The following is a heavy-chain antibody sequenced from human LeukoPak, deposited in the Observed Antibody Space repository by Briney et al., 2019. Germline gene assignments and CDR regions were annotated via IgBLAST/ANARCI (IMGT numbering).Heavy chain of an antibody. D-gene: IGHD1-1*01. J-gene: IGHJ4*02. V-gene: IGHV3-23*01. CDR3: ARGRYLSPYYFDY. CDR1: GFTFSSYA. Sequence: RSGGSLRLSCAASGFTFSSYAMSWVRQAPGKGLEWVSAISGSGGSTYYADSVKGRFTISRDNSKNTLYLQINSLRAEDTAVYSCARGRYLSPYYFDYWGQGTLVTVSS. CDR2: ISGSGGST.